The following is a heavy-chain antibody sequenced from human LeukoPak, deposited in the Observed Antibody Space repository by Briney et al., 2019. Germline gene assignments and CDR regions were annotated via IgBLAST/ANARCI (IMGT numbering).Heavy chain of an antibody. J-gene: IGHJ4*02. CDR1: GFTFSSYA. CDR2: ISYDGSNK. V-gene: IGHV3-30-3*01. Sequence: PGGSLRLSCAASGFTFSSYAMHWVRQAPGKGLEWVAVISYDGSNKYYADSVKGRFTISRDNSKNTLYLQVNSLRAEDTAVYYCARFDYWGQGTLVTVSS. CDR3: ARFDY.